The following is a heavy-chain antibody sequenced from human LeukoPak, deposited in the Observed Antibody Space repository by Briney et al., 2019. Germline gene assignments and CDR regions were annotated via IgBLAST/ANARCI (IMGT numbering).Heavy chain of an antibody. CDR1: GYRFTSYW. J-gene: IGHJ4*02. CDR2: IYPGDSDT. D-gene: IGHD3-9*01. V-gene: IGHV5-51*01. CDR3: ARPSGLRYFDWLDY. Sequence: GESLKISCKGSGYRFTSYWIGWVRQKPGKGLEWMGIIYPGDSDTRYSPSFRGQVTISADKSISTAYLQWSSLKASDTAMYYCARPSGLRYFDWLDYWGQGTLVTVSS.